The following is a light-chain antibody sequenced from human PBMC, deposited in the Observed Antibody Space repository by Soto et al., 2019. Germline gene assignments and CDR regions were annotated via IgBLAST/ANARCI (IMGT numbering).Light chain of an antibody. CDR3: QQHNYWPPT. J-gene: IGKJ4*01. Sequence: EIVLTQSPATLSLSPGQRATLSCRARQSVSSYLAWYQHKHGRPPRLLIYDASNRATGIPARFSGSWYGTDVTLTISGLESEDIAVYCCQQHNYWPPTFGGGTNVEI. CDR1: QSVSSY. V-gene: IGKV3-11*01. CDR2: DAS.